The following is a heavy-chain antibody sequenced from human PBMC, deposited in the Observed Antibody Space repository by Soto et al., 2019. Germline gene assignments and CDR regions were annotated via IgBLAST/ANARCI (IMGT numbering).Heavy chain of an antibody. CDR2: ISDDGNNK. CDR3: AKRRNVLRFLEWSSGMEV. J-gene: IGHJ6*02. Sequence: QVQLVESGGGVVQPGRSLRLSCAASGFTFSSYGIHWVRQAPGKGLEWVAFISDDGNNKYYADSVKGRFTISRDNFRNTLYLQMNILRGEDTAVYYCAKRRNVLRFLEWSSGMEVWGQGTTVNVSS. CDR1: GFTFSSYG. V-gene: IGHV3-30*18. D-gene: IGHD3-3*01.